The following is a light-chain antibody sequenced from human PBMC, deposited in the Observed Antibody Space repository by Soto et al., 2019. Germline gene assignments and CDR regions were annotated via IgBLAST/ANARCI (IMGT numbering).Light chain of an antibody. V-gene: IGKV1-39*01. CDR3: QQSYSTPAT. J-gene: IGKJ2*01. Sequence: DIQMTQSPSSLSASVGDRVTITCRASQSISSYLNWYQQKQGKAPKLLIYAASSLQSGVPSRFSGSGSGTDFTLTISSLQPEDFATYYCQQSYSTPATFGQGTKLEIK. CDR2: AAS. CDR1: QSISSY.